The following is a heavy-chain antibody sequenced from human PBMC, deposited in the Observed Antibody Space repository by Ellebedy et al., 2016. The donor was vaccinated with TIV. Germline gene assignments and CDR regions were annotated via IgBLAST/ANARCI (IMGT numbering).Heavy chain of an antibody. Sequence: GESLKISCTASGFMFSSYEMHWVRQAPGKGLEWVAFIRYDGSNKYYADSVKGRFTISRDNSMTTLYLLMNSLRAEDTAVYYCANSGSYFSYYGMDVWGQGTTVTVSS. CDR1: GFMFSSYE. V-gene: IGHV3-30*02. D-gene: IGHD1-26*01. CDR3: ANSGSYFSYYGMDV. J-gene: IGHJ6*02. CDR2: IRYDGSNK.